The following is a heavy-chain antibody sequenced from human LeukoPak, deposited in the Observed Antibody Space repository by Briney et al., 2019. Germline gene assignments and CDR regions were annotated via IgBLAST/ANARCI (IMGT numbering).Heavy chain of an antibody. CDR2: IYPGDSDT. V-gene: IGHV5-51*01. J-gene: IGHJ3*02. Sequence: GESLKISCKGSGYSFTSYWIGWVRQMPGKGLEWMGIIYPGDSDTRYSPSFQGQVTISADKSISTAYLQWSSLKASDTAMYYCATSVGTAKVPRPLDAFDIWGQGTMVTVSS. D-gene: IGHD5-18*01. CDR1: GYSFTSYW. CDR3: ATSVGTAKVPRPLDAFDI.